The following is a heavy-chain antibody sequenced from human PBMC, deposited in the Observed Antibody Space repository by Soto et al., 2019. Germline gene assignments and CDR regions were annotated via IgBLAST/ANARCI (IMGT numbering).Heavy chain of an antibody. CDR1: GGTFSSYA. CDR2: IIPIFGTA. D-gene: IGHD2-2*01. Sequence: QVQLVQSGAEVKKPGSSVKVSCKASGGTFSSYAISWVRQAPGQGLEWMGGIIPIFGTANYAQKFQGRVTMTADESXXTXYXXLSSLRSEDTAVYYCARHDCISTSCYYYYYYGMDVWGQGTTVTVSS. V-gene: IGHV1-69*12. J-gene: IGHJ6*02. CDR3: ARHDCISTSCYYYYYYGMDV.